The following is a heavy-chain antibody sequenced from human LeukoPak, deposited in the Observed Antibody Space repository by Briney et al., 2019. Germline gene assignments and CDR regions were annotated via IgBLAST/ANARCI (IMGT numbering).Heavy chain of an antibody. J-gene: IGHJ2*01. CDR2: IYYSGST. Sequence: SETLSLTCTVSGGSINNYYWSWLRQPPGKGLEWIGFIYYSGSTNYNPSLKSRVTISLDTSKNQFSLNLSSVTAADTAVYYCAARGDGYNNWYFDLWGRGTLVTVSS. CDR3: AARGDGYNNWYFDL. CDR1: GGSINNYY. D-gene: IGHD5-24*01. V-gene: IGHV4-59*01.